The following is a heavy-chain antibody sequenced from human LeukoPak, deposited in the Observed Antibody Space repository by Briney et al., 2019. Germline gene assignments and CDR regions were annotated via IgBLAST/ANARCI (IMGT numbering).Heavy chain of an antibody. V-gene: IGHV3-23*01. CDR2: ISNNGGDT. D-gene: IGHD5/OR15-5a*01. Sequence: GGSLRLSCAASGFTFTTYAMSWVRQAPGMGLEWVSSISNNGGDTYYADSVKGRLSISRDNSKNTLYLQINSLRAEDTAMYYCAKSMSTFYRGFFDYWGQGTLVSVSS. J-gene: IGHJ4*02. CDR1: GFTFTTYA. CDR3: AKSMSTFYRGFFDY.